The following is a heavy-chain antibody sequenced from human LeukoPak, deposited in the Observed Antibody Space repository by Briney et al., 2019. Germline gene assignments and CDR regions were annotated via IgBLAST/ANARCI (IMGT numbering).Heavy chain of an antibody. Sequence: GGSLRLSCAASGFTLSNYWMTWVRQAPGKGLEWVANIKEYGGERNYVGSVKGRFSISRDNAKNSLYLQMNSLRVEDTAMYYCATDGGPFDHWGQGILVTVSS. CDR2: IKEYGGER. J-gene: IGHJ4*02. CDR3: ATDGGPFDH. CDR1: GFTLSNYW. D-gene: IGHD3-3*01. V-gene: IGHV3-7*01.